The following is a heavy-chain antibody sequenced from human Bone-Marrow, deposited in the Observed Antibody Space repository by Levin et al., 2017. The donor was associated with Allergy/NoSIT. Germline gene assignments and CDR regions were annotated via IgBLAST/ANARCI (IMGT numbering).Heavy chain of an antibody. CDR1: GFTFSGYW. D-gene: IGHD2-8*01. J-gene: IGHJ4*02. Sequence: PGGSLRLSCASSGFTFSGYWMAWVCQAPGKGLEWVANINRDGGDGYYVDSVKGRFTISRDNARNSLDLQMNSLRVEDTAVYYCARNGAWSFEFWGQGTLVTVSS. V-gene: IGHV3-7*02. CDR3: ARNGAWSFEF. CDR2: INRDGGDG.